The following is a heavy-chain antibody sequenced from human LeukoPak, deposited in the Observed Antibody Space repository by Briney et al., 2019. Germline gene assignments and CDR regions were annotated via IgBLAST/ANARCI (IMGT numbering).Heavy chain of an antibody. CDR2: ISSSSSYI. V-gene: IGHV3-21*01. J-gene: IGHJ4*02. CDR1: GFTFSSYS. D-gene: IGHD5-24*01. CDR3: ARGRDGYNYFDY. Sequence: GGSLRLSCAASGFTFSSYSMNWVRQAPGKGLEWVSSISSSSSYIYYADSVKGRFTISRDNAKNSLYLQMNSLRAEDTAVCYCARGRDGYNYFDYWGQGTLVTVSS.